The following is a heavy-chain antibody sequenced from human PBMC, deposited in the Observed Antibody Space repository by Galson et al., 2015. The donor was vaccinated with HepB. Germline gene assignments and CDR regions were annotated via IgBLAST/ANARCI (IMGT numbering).Heavy chain of an antibody. V-gene: IGHV3-23*01. J-gene: IGHJ3*02. CDR2: ISGSGGST. D-gene: IGHD3-22*01. Sequence: SLRLSCAASGFTFSTYAMSWVRQAPGKGLEWVSAISGSGGSTYYADSVKGRFTISRDNSKNTLYLQMNSLRAEDTAVYYCAKDITMIAVVIRGFAFDIWGQGTMVTVSS. CDR3: AKDITMIAVVIRGFAFDI. CDR1: GFTFSTYA.